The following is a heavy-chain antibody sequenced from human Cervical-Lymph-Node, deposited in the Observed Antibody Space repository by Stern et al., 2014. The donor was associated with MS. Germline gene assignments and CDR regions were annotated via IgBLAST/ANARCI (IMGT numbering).Heavy chain of an antibody. CDR1: GDCFNNYW. CDR2: LSPGDPEA. D-gene: IGHD3-16*02. CDR3: ARHRYKTGFSPFDV. V-gene: IGHV5-51*01. Sequence: EVQLVESGAEAKKPGGSLKFSCKGSGDCFNNYWIGWEGQIPGKGLEWVGTLSPGDPEARQNSASQGQVIITGDKSINTAYLQWSSLKASDTAIYYCARHRYKTGFSPFDVWGQGTLVTVSS. J-gene: IGHJ3*01.